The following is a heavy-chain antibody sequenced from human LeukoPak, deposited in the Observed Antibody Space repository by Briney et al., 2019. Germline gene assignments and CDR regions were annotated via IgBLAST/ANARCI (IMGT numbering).Heavy chain of an antibody. Sequence: PSETLSLTCAVSGGSISNTNWWSWVRQPPGKGLEWIGEVFHSGSTNYNPSLKSRVTISVDKSKNQFSLKLSSVTAADTAVYYCARRSSAVTFDYWGQGTLVTVSS. D-gene: IGHD4-17*01. J-gene: IGHJ4*02. V-gene: IGHV4-4*02. CDR2: VFHSGST. CDR3: ARRSSAVTFDY. CDR1: GGSISNTNW.